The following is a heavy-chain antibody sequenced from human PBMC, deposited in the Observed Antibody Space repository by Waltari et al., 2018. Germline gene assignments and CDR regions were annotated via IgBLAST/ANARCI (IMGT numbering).Heavy chain of an antibody. V-gene: IGHV3-9*01. CDR1: GFTFDDYA. CDR2: SSWNSGSI. CDR3: AKRAYDSSGPLDY. J-gene: IGHJ4*02. D-gene: IGHD3-22*01. Sequence: EVQLVESGGGLVQPGRSLRLSCAASGFTFDDYAMHWVRQAPGKGLEWVSGSSWNSGSIGYADSVKGRFTISRDNAKNSLYLQMNSLRAEDTALYYCAKRAYDSSGPLDYWGQGTLVTVSS.